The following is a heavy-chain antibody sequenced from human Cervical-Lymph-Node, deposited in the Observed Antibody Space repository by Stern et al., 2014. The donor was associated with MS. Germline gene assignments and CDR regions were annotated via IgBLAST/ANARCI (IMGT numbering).Heavy chain of an antibody. D-gene: IGHD4-17*01. V-gene: IGHV3-74*02. CDR1: GFTFSSYW. Sequence: EVQLVESGGGLVQPGGSLSLSCAASGFTFSSYWMHWVRQAPGKGLVWVFHINSDASNTRYGDSVKGRFTISRDNAKNTRYLQMNSLRAEDTAVYYCAETYGDHYIDYWGQGTLVTVSS. CDR3: AETYGDHYIDY. CDR2: INSDASNT. J-gene: IGHJ4*02.